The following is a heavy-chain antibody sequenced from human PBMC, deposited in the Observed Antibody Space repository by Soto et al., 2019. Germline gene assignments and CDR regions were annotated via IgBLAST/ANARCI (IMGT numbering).Heavy chain of an antibody. CDR2: IYWDDDK. J-gene: IGHJ5*02. CDR3: AHAYPHMVLGVVGSGRFDP. CDR1: GFSLSTSGEG. Sequence: QTLTLACTFSGFSLSTSGEGVGWIRQPPGKALEWLALIYWDDDKRYSPSLESRLTITKDTSKNQVVLTMTNMDPMDTATYYCAHAYPHMVLGVVGSGRFDPCGQGTLVTVSS. V-gene: IGHV2-5*02. D-gene: IGHD3-3*01.